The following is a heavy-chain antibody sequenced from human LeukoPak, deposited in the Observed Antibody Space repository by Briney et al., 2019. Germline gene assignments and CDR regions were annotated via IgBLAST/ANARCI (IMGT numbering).Heavy chain of an antibody. CDR3: ARLALLYDSTPGPFDY. J-gene: IGHJ4*02. D-gene: IGHD3-22*01. CDR2: IYYSGST. Sequence: SETLSLTCTVSGGSISSSSYYWGWIRQPPGKGLEWIGSIYYSGSTNYNPSLKSRVTISVDTSKNQFSLKLSSVTAADTAVYYCARLALLYDSTPGPFDYWGQGTLVTVSS. V-gene: IGHV4-39*07. CDR1: GGSISSSSYY.